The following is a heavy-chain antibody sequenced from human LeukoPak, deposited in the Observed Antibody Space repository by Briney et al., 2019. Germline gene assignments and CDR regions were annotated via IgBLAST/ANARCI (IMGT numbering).Heavy chain of an antibody. CDR2: ISWDGGST. J-gene: IGHJ4*02. CDR3: VRDSGSAWSGLFDS. D-gene: IGHD2-21*02. V-gene: IGHV3-48*03. CDR1: GFTFSSYE. Sequence: GGSLRLSCAASGFTFSSYEMNWVRQAPGKGLEWVSLISWDGGSTYYADSVKGRFTISRGNAKNSMYLEMKNLRGDDTGIYYCVRDSGSAWSGLFDSWGQGTLVTVSS.